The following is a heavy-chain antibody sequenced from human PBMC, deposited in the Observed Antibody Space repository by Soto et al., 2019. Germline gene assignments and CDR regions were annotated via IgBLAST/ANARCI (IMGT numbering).Heavy chain of an antibody. Sequence: GGSLRLSCAASGFTFSSYAMSWVRQAPGKGLEWVSAISGSGGSTYYADSVKGRFTISRDNSKNTLYLQMNSLRAEGTAVYYCAKDSWAYDSSGYYDYWGQGTLVTVSS. CDR1: GFTFSSYA. CDR3: AKDSWAYDSSGYYDY. CDR2: ISGSGGST. V-gene: IGHV3-23*01. J-gene: IGHJ4*02. D-gene: IGHD3-22*01.